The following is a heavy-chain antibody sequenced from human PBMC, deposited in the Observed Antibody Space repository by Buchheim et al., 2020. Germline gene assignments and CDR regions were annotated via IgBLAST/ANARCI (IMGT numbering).Heavy chain of an antibody. CDR3: ARCAGGTAYYHFDH. D-gene: IGHD3-22*01. J-gene: IGHJ4*01. Sequence: QVQLVESGGGVVQPGRSLRLSCAASGFTFRTYAMHWVRQVPGKGLEWVSVISSNGNNKYYADSVKGRFTISRDNSKNTLYLQMNSRRAEDTAVYFCARCAGGTAYYHFDHWGQGTL. CDR1: GFTFRTYA. CDR2: ISSNGNNK. V-gene: IGHV3-30-3*01.